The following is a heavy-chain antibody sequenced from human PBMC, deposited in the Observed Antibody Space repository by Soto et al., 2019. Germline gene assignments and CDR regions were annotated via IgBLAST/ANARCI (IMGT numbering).Heavy chain of an antibody. CDR3: ARAIDFDS. CDR1: GGSIRSYY. V-gene: IGHV4-59*01. CDR2: IYYTGTT. Sequence: LSLTGPFSGGSIRSYYWSWIRQPPGKGLEWIGYIYYTGTTNYNPSLKSRVTISVDTSKNQVSLKLNSVTAADTAMYYCARAIDFDSWGQGTLVTVSS. J-gene: IGHJ4*02.